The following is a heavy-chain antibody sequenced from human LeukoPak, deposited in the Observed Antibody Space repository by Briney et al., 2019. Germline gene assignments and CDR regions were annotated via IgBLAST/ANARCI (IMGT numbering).Heavy chain of an antibody. D-gene: IGHD2-21*01. V-gene: IGHV3-66*01. CDR2: IYSGGGT. CDR3: ARALYRQHIVVVNAKNYWYFDL. CDR1: EFSVGSNY. J-gene: IGHJ2*01. Sequence: GGSLRLSCAASEFSVGSNYVTWVRQAPGKGLEWVSLIYSGGGTYYADSVKGRFTISRDNSKNTLYLQMNSLRAEDTAVYYCARALYRQHIVVVNAKNYWYFDLWGRGTLVTVSS.